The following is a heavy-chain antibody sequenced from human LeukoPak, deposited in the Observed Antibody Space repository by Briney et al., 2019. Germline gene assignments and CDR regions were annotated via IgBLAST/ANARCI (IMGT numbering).Heavy chain of an antibody. Sequence: NPSETLSLTCTVSGGSISSGSYYWSWIRQPAGKGLEWIGRIYTSGSTNYNPSLKSRVTISVDTSKNQFSLKLSSETAADTAVYYCARGTLSYYDSSGAFDIWGQGTMVTVSS. J-gene: IGHJ3*02. CDR2: IYTSGST. D-gene: IGHD3-22*01. CDR1: GGSISSGSYY. CDR3: ARGTLSYYDSSGAFDI. V-gene: IGHV4-61*02.